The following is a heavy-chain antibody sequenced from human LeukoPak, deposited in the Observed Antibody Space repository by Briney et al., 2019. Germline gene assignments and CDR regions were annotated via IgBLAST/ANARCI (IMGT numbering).Heavy chain of an antibody. J-gene: IGHJ6*03. Sequence: GGSLRLSCAASGFTFSSYAMHWVRQAPGKGLEWVAVISYDGSNKYYADSVKGRFTISRDNSKNTLYLQMSSLRAEDTAVYYCARDGTSSWRLLYYYYYMDVWGKGTTVTVSS. CDR1: GFTFSSYA. D-gene: IGHD6-13*01. CDR2: ISYDGSNK. V-gene: IGHV3-30*15. CDR3: ARDGTSSWRLLYYYYYMDV.